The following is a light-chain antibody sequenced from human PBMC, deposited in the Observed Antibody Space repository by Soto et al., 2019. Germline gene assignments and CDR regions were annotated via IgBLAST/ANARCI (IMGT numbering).Light chain of an antibody. CDR3: AVWDDSLSGMI. V-gene: IGLV1-44*01. Sequence: QSALTQPPSASGTPGQRVTISCSGSSSNIETNTVDCYQHLPGTAPKVLIFNNNQRPSGVPDRFSGSKSGTSASLAISGLQSEDEAHYYCAVWDDSLSGMIFGGGTKLTVL. J-gene: IGLJ2*01. CDR1: SSNIETNT. CDR2: NNN.